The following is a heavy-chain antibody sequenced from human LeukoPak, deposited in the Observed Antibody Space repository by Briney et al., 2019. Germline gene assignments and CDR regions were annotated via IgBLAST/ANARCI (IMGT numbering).Heavy chain of an antibody. J-gene: IGHJ5*02. Sequence: SVSVSCTASGGTFSSYAISWVRQAPGQGLEWMGGIIPIFGTANYAQKFQGRVTITADESTSTAYMELSSLRSEDTAVYYCARYYYDSSGYYDQWFDPWGQGTLVTVSS. CDR1: GGTFSSYA. D-gene: IGHD3-22*01. CDR2: IIPIFGTA. CDR3: ARYYYDSSGYYDQWFDP. V-gene: IGHV1-69*13.